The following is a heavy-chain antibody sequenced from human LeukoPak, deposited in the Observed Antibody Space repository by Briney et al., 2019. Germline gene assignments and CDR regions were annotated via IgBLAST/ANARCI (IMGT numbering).Heavy chain of an antibody. J-gene: IGHJ4*02. CDR2: ISSSGNII. Sequence: PGGSLRLSCAASGFTFSSYSMNWVRQVPGKGLESVSYISSSGNIIYYADSVKGRFTISRDNAQNSLYLQMNSLKAEDTAVYYCARDLFYGSGSPHLDCWGQGTLVTVSS. D-gene: IGHD3-10*01. CDR1: GFTFSSYS. V-gene: IGHV3-48*01. CDR3: ARDLFYGSGSPHLDC.